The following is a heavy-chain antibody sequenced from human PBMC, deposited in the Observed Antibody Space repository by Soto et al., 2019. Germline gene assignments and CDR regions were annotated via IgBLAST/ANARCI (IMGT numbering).Heavy chain of an antibody. CDR3: ARVGGVGAPPGADY. Sequence: SVRVSCKASGGIFSSYAISWLRQAPGQGLEWMGAVIPVLGQAYYAQALQDRVTITADESTRTAYMELSSLTSEDTAVYFCARVGGVGAPPGADYWGQGTLVTVSS. J-gene: IGHJ4*02. D-gene: IGHD1-26*01. V-gene: IGHV1-69*13. CDR1: GGIFSSYA. CDR2: VIPVLGQA.